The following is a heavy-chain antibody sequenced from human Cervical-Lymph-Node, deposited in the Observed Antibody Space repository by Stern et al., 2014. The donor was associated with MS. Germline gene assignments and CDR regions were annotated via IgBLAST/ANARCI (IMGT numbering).Heavy chain of an antibody. D-gene: IGHD2-8*01. V-gene: IGHV3-30*03. Sequence: VQLEASGGAVVQPGRSLRLSCAASGFTFSSYGMHWVRQAPGKGLEWVTVISYDGNHKYYAASVKGRFTISRDNSKNTLHLQMNSVTPDDTAIYYCARDYEDTSMLFDHWGQGTLVTVSS. J-gene: IGHJ4*02. CDR3: ARDYEDTSMLFDH. CDR1: GFTFSSYG. CDR2: ISYDGNHK.